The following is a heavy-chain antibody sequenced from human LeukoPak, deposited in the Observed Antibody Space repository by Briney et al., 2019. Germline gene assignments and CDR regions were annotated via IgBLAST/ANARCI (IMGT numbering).Heavy chain of an antibody. J-gene: IGHJ4*02. Sequence: TSETLSLTCTVSGGSISSGDYYWSWIRQPPGKGLKWIGYIYYSGSTYYNPSLKSRVTISVDTSKNQFSLKLSSVTAADTAVYYCARGGYSSGWSLYYFDYWGQGALVTVSS. CDR3: ARGGYSSGWSLYYFDY. V-gene: IGHV4-30-4*08. CDR1: GGSISSGDYY. CDR2: IYYSGST. D-gene: IGHD6-19*01.